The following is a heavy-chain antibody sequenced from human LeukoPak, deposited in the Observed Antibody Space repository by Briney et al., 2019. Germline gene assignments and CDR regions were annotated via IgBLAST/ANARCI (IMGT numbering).Heavy chain of an antibody. V-gene: IGHV1-69*13. CDR1: GGTFSSYA. J-gene: IGHJ4*02. Sequence: SVKVSCTASGGTFSSYAISWVRQVPGQGLEWMGGIIPIFGTANYAQKLQGRVTITADESTSTAYMELSSLRSEDTAVYYCARVHGDYDSSGYYQFDYWGQGTLVTVSS. CDR3: ARVHGDYDSSGYYQFDY. CDR2: IIPIFGTA. D-gene: IGHD3-22*01.